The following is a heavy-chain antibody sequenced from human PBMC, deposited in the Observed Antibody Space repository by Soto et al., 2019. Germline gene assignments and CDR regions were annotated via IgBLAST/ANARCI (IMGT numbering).Heavy chain of an antibody. V-gene: IGHV4-30-4*01. CDR1: GDYIHVGGYY. J-gene: IGHJ5*02. CDR2: IYYTGKT. CDR3: GRDLTSNANCIDL. Sequence: QVQLQESGPGLVKPSQTLSLTCSVSGDYIHVGGYYWTWIRQRPGKGLEWMGYIYYTGKTYYNPSLESRLTMSVDRSKNQFSLRLTSVTAADTAVYFCGRDLTSNANCIDLWGQGTLVTVSS. D-gene: IGHD2-2*01.